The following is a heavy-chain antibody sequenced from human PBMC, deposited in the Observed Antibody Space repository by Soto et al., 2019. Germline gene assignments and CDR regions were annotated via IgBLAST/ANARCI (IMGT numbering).Heavy chain of an antibody. Sequence: QVQLQESGPGLVKTSQTLSLTCTVSVGSISSGSYYWSWIGQHPGKGLEWIGYIFYRGSTYYNPSLKSRVLISIDTSKNQFSLELSSVTAADTAVYYCARVIVAFPTRSFDSWGQGTLVTVSS. D-gene: IGHD3-3*02. V-gene: IGHV4-31*03. J-gene: IGHJ4*02. CDR3: ARVIVAFPTRSFDS. CDR2: IFYRGST. CDR1: VGSISSGSYY.